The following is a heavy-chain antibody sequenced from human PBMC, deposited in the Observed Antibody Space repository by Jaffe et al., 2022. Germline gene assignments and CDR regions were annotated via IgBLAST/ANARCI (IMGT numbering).Heavy chain of an antibody. CDR1: GFTFSSYS. CDR3: ARDTRYCSGGSCYSYPGLGEDFDY. V-gene: IGHV3-21*01. J-gene: IGHJ4*02. Sequence: EVQLVESGGGLVKPGGSLRLSCAASGFTFSSYSMNWVRQAPGKGLEWVSSISSSSSYIYYADSVKGRFTISRDNAKNSLYLQMNSLRAEDTAVYYCARDTRYCSGGSCYSYPGLGEDFDYWGQGTLVTVSS. CDR2: ISSSSSYI. D-gene: IGHD2-15*01.